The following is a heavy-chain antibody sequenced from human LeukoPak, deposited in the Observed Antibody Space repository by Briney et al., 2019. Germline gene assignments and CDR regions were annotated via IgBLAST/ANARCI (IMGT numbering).Heavy chain of an antibody. D-gene: IGHD2-15*01. CDR1: GGSVSDYY. J-gene: IGHJ6*03. V-gene: IGHV4-4*07. CDR2: IYTSGST. Sequence: PSETLSLTCTISGGSVSDYYWSWIRQPAGKGLEWIGRIYTSGSTNYNPSLKSRVTMSVDTSKNQFSLKLSSVTAADTAVYYCARDRYCSGGSCYSDYYYYMDVWGKGTTVTISS. CDR3: ARDRYCSGGSCYSDYYYYMDV.